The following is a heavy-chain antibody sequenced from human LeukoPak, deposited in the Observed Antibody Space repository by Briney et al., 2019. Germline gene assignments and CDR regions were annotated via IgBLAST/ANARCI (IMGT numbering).Heavy chain of an antibody. Sequence: PSETLSLTCTVSGGSISSYYWSWIRQPPGKGLEWIGYIYYSGSTNSNPSLKSRVTISVDTSKNQFSLKLSSVTAADTAVYYCARGPYSSGSSADYWGQGTLVTVSS. V-gene: IGHV4-59*01. CDR2: IYYSGST. D-gene: IGHD6-19*01. CDR1: GGSISSYY. J-gene: IGHJ4*02. CDR3: ARGPYSSGSSADY.